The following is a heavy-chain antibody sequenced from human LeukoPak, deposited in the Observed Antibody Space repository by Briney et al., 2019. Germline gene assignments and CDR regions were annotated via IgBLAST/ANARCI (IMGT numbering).Heavy chain of an antibody. Sequence: PGGSLRLSCAASGFTFSRYWMHWVRQAPGKGLVWVSHIKSDGSRTNYADSVKGRFTIPRDNAKNTLYLEMNSLRDEDTAFYYCAREGVAFDMWGQGTMVTVSS. D-gene: IGHD3-16*01. CDR2: IKSDGSRT. CDR3: AREGVAFDM. CDR1: GFTFSRYW. V-gene: IGHV3-74*01. J-gene: IGHJ3*02.